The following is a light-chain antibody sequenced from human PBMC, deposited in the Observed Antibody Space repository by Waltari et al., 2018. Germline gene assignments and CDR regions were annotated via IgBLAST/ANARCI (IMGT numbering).Light chain of an antibody. CDR1: ESIDSYY. J-gene: IGKJ2*01. CDR3: QQYGGSPSYT. CDR2: GAS. Sequence: DIVLTQSPGTLSLSPGEKATLSCRASESIDSYYLAWYQQKPGQAPRLLIYGASRRATGIPDRFSGSGSGTDFSLTISRLEPEDFAVFYCQQYGGSPSYTFGQGTKLEI. V-gene: IGKV3-20*01.